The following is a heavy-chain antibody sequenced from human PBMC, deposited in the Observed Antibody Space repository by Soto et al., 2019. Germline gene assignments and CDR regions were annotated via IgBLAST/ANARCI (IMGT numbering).Heavy chain of an antibody. CDR3: ARLVYDTRLNYMYFDF. CDR2: IFHDGTA. D-gene: IGHD2-8*01. CDR1: GASISSGNW. V-gene: IGHV4-4*01. Sequence: ETRSLACSVSGASISSGNWWSWVRQTPQRGLEYIGEIFHDGTANYYPSFEIRVAISVDTSKNQFSLKLTSVTAADTAIYFCARLVYDTRLNYMYFDFWGQGALVTVYS. J-gene: IGHJ4*02.